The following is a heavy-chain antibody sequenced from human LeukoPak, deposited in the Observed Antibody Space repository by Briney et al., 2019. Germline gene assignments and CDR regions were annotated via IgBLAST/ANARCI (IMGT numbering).Heavy chain of an antibody. CDR3: TRENAVLLWFGEQPSYDTP. D-gene: IGHD3-10*01. Sequence: RGRSLRLSCTASGFTFGDYAMSWVRQAPGKGLEWVGFIRSKAYGGTTEYAAYVKGRFTISRDDSKSIAYLQMNSLKTEDTAVFYCTRENAVLLWFGEQPSYDTPWGQGTLVTVSS. CDR2: IRSKAYGGTT. J-gene: IGHJ5*02. CDR1: GFTFGDYA. V-gene: IGHV3-49*04.